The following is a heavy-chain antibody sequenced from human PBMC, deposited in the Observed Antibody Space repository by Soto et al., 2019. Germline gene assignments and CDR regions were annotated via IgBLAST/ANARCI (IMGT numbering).Heavy chain of an antibody. CDR1: GFTFVDYA. CDR2: ISWNSGSI. Sequence: EVQLVESGGGLIQPGRSLRLSCAASGFTFVDYAMHWVRQPPGKGLELVSTISWNSGSISYADSVRGRFTISRDNAKNALYLQMHSLRVEDTALYYCAKDHGGGTYFFYTYMDVWGKGTTVTVS. CDR3: AKDHGGGTYFFYTYMDV. D-gene: IGHD3-16*01. V-gene: IGHV3-9*01. J-gene: IGHJ6*03.